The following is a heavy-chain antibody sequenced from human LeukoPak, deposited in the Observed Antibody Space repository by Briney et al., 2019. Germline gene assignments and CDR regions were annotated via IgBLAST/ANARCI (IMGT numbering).Heavy chain of an antibody. CDR3: ARWGHFETSGYFVVEY. D-gene: IGHD5-12*01. J-gene: IGHJ4*02. CDR1: DGSISSYY. Sequence: SETLSLTCSISDGSISSYYWNWIRQSPGKGLEWIGHIHYSGSTHYNPSLQSRVSISIDTSKRHFSLNLRPVTAADTAVYYCARWGHFETSGYFVVEYWGQGALVIVPS. CDR2: IHYSGST. V-gene: IGHV4-59*01.